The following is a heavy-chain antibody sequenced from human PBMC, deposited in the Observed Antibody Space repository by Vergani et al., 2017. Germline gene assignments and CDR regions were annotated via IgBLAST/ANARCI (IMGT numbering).Heavy chain of an antibody. J-gene: IGHJ4*02. CDR3: AKDENGDSSSSSFDY. CDR1: GFTFSSYA. CDR2: ISGSGGST. D-gene: IGHD6-6*01. V-gene: IGHV3-23*01. Sequence: VQLLESGGGLVQPGGSLRLSCAASGFTFSSYAMSWVRQAPGKGLEWVSAISGSGGSTYYADSVKGRFTISRDNSKNTLYLQMNSLRAEDKAVYYCAKDENGDSSSSSFDYCGQGTLVTVSS.